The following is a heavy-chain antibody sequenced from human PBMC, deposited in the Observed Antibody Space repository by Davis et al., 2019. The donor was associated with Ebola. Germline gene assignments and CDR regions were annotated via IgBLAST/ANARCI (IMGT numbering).Heavy chain of an antibody. Sequence: GGSLRLSCVASGMTFSSYSMSWVRQAPGKGLEWVSVIYDQSTAYADSVRGRFIISRDKSNNTLYLEMNSLRVDDTAVYYCATTQWLREFDNWGQGTLVTVSS. D-gene: IGHD6-19*01. V-gene: IGHV3-53*05. J-gene: IGHJ4*02. CDR1: GMTFSSYS. CDR3: ATTQWLREFDN. CDR2: IYDQST.